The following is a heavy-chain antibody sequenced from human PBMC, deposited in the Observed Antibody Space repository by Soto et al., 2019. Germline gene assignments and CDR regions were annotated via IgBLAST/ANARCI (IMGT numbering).Heavy chain of an antibody. CDR2: ISSSSSYI. Sequence: GGSLRLSCAASGFTFSSYSMNWVRQAPGKGLEWVSSISSSSSYIYYADSVKGRFTISRDNAKNSLYLQMNSLRAEDTAVYYCARDPSVQTSEDAFDIWGQGTMVTVSS. V-gene: IGHV3-21*01. J-gene: IGHJ3*02. CDR1: GFTFSSYS. CDR3: ARDPSVQTSEDAFDI. D-gene: IGHD3-10*01.